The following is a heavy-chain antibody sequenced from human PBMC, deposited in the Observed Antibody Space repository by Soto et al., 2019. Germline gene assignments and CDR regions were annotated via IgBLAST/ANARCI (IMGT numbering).Heavy chain of an antibody. D-gene: IGHD3-10*01. V-gene: IGHV5-51*01. CDR1: GYSFTSYW. CDR3: ARHSFGATYFDY. CDR2: IYPGDSDT. Sequence: VESLKISCNGSGYSFTSYWIGWVRQMPGKGLEWVGIIYPGDSDTRYSPSFQGQVTISADKPISTAYLQWSSLKASDTAMYYCARHSFGATYFDYWGQGTLVTVSS. J-gene: IGHJ4*02.